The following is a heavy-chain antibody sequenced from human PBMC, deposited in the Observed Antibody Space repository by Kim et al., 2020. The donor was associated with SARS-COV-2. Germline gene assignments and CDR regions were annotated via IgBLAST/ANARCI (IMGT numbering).Heavy chain of an antibody. D-gene: IGHD1-7*01. CDR3: AKLPGHWNYVSMSAY. Sequence: GGSLRLSCAASGFTFSSYGMHWVRQAPGKGLEWVAVISYDGSNKYYADSVKGRFTISRDNSKNTLYLQMNSLRAEDTAVYYCAKLPGHWNYVSMSAYWGQGTLVTVSS. J-gene: IGHJ4*02. V-gene: IGHV3-30*18. CDR2: ISYDGSNK. CDR1: GFTFSSYG.